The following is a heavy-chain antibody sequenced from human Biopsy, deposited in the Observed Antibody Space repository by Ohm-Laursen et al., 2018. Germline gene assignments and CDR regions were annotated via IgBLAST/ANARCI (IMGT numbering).Heavy chain of an antibody. CDR3: ARDASQGFDS. J-gene: IGHJ5*01. CDR2: SNTDGSHT. CDR1: GFTFNNYW. V-gene: IGHV3-74*01. Sequence: SLRLSCSASGFTFNNYWMHWVRQAPGKGPVWVPRSNTDGSHTNYADSVKGRFTTSTDNAKNTLYLYMSSLTVEDTAVYFCARDASQGFDSWGQGTLVTVSS.